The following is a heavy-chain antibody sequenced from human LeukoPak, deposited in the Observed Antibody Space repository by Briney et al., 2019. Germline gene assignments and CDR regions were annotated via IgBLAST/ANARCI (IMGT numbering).Heavy chain of an antibody. Sequence: PGRSLRLSCAASGFTFDDYAMHWVRQAPGKGLEWVSGISWNSGSIGYADSVKGRFTISRDNAKNSLYLQMNSLRAEDTALYYCAKLSEDIVLDGLLDAFDIWGQGTMVTVSS. D-gene: IGHD2-8*02. CDR2: ISWNSGSI. CDR3: AKLSEDIVLDGLLDAFDI. V-gene: IGHV3-9*01. J-gene: IGHJ3*02. CDR1: GFTFDDYA.